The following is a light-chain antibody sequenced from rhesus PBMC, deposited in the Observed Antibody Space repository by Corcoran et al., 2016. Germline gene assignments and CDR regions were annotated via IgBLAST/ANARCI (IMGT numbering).Light chain of an antibody. J-gene: IGKJ1*01. CDR1: QGISSW. V-gene: IGKV1-22*01. CDR3: QQYSSRRT. CDR2: KAS. Sequence: DIQMTQSPSSLSASVGDTVTIPCRASQGISSWLAWDQQKPGKAPKLLNYKASSWENGVPSRFSGSGSGTDFPLHISILQSEDFATYYCQQYSSRRTFGQGTKVEIK.